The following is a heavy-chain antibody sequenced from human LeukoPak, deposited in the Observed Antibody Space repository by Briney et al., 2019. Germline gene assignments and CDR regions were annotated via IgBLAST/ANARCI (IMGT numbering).Heavy chain of an antibody. CDR2: IYSTGIT. J-gene: IGHJ4*01. Sequence: SETLSLTCTVSGGSISGYYRSWIRQPPGKGLELIGYIYSTGITDYNPSLTSRVTISVDTSKNQFSLKLSSVTAADTAVYYCARFIGSSGYYDYWGHGTLVTVPS. CDR3: ARFIGSSGYYDY. CDR1: GGSISGYY. D-gene: IGHD3-22*01. V-gene: IGHV4-59*01.